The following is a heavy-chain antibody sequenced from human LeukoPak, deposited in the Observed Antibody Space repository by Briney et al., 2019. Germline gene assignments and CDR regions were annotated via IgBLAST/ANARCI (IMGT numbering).Heavy chain of an antibody. J-gene: IGHJ4*02. Sequence: GASVKVSCKASGYTFTGYYMHWVRQAPGQGLEWMGWINPNSGGTNYAQKFQGRVTMTRVTSISTAYMELSRLRSDDTAVYYCAILGYCSSTSCYIWGQGTLVTVSS. CDR3: AILGYCSSTSCYI. V-gene: IGHV1-2*02. D-gene: IGHD2-2*02. CDR1: GYTFTGYY. CDR2: INPNSGGT.